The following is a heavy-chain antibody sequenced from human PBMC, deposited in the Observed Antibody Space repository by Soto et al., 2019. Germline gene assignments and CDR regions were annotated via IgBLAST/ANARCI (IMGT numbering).Heavy chain of an antibody. CDR3: ARGGGHNLEY. CDR1: GFTFGAYW. J-gene: IGHJ4*02. V-gene: IGHV3-7*03. Sequence: EVQLAESGGTLVQPGGSLRLSCAVSGFTFGAYWMSWVRQSPEKGLEWVAILNYDGSGTYYVDSVRGRFSISRDNIKNLLYLQMNSLRVEDTAVYFCARGGGHNLEYWGQGALVTVS. D-gene: IGHD3-16*01. CDR2: LNYDGSGT.